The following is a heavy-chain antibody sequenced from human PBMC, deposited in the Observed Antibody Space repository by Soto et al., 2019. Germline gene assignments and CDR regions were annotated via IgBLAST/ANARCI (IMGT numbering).Heavy chain of an antibody. V-gene: IGHV3-23*01. Sequence: GGSLRLSSAGSRFSFSNYSIHWVRQTPGKGLEWVSGVSGSGGSTYYADSVKGRFYISRDNSKNTLYLQMNSLRAEDTAVYYCVRNPGGVAVAGPFDYWGQGTLVTVSS. D-gene: IGHD6-19*01. CDR3: VRNPGGVAVAGPFDY. J-gene: IGHJ4*02. CDR1: RFSFSNYS. CDR2: VSGSGGST.